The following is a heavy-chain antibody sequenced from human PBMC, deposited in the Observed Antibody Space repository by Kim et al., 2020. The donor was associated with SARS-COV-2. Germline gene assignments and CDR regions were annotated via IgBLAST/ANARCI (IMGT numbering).Heavy chain of an antibody. Sequence: SETLSLTCTVSGGSISSSSYYWGWIRQPPGKGLEWIGSIYYSGSTYYNPSLKSRVTISVDTSKNQFSLKLSSVTAADTAVYYCARHEDLALLDAFDIWGQGTMVTVSS. D-gene: IGHD2-15*01. CDR1: GGSISSSSYY. V-gene: IGHV4-39*01. CDR2: IYYSGST. CDR3: ARHEDLALLDAFDI. J-gene: IGHJ3*02.